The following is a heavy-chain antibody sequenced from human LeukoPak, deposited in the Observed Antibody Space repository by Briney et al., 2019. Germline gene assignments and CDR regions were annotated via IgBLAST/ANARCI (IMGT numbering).Heavy chain of an antibody. V-gene: IGHV3-23*01. CDR2: VSGSSGNI. CDR3: ARVWELLWFDY. D-gene: IGHD1-26*01. CDR1: GFSFSRYG. J-gene: IGHJ4*02. Sequence: GGTLRLSCAASGFSFSRYGITWVRQAPGKGLEWVSGVSGSSGNIYYADSVKGRFTISRDNSKNTLYLQMNSLRSDDTAVYYCARVWELLWFDYWGQGTLVTVSS.